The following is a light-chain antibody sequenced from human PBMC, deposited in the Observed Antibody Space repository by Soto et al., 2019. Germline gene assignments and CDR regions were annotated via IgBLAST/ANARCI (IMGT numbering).Light chain of an antibody. CDR2: EVT. CDR1: SSDIGGSKY. J-gene: IGLJ1*01. CDR3: SSYTSSGTLYV. Sequence: QSALTQPASLSGSPGQSITISCTGTSSDIGGSKYVSWYQQHPGKAPKLMIYEVTYRPSGVSDRFSVSKSGNTASLTVSGLQAEDEADYYCSSYTSSGTLYVFGTGTKVTVL. V-gene: IGLV2-14*01.